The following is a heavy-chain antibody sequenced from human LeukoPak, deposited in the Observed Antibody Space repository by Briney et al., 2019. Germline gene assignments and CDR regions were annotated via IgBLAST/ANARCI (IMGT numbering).Heavy chain of an antibody. J-gene: IGHJ6*03. Sequence: SETLSLTCAVYGGSFSGYYWSWIRQPPGKGLEWIGEINHSGSTNYNPSLKSRVTISVDTSKNQFSLKLSSVTAADTAVYYCARNLPAAPYYYYYYYMDVWGKGTTVTISS. D-gene: IGHD2-2*01. V-gene: IGHV4-34*01. CDR2: INHSGST. CDR3: ARNLPAAPYYYYYYYMDV. CDR1: GGSFSGYY.